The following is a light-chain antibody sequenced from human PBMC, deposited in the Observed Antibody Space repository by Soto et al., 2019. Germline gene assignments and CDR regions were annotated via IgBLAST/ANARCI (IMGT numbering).Light chain of an antibody. CDR2: AAS. CDR3: QQSYF. CDR1: PSISSY. V-gene: IGKV1-39*01. J-gene: IGKJ2*01. Sequence: DIQMTQSPSSLSASVGDRVTITCRTSPSISSYLNWYQQKPGKAPKLLIYAASSLQSWVPSRFSGSGSGPYVPRTISSLQPEDVAIYYCQQSYFFGHGTKVEIK.